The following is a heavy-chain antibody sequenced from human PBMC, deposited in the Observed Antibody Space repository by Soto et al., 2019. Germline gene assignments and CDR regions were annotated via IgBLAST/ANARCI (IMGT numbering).Heavy chain of an antibody. CDR1: GFTFSTYA. CDR2: ISFDGSNK. J-gene: IGHJ4*02. V-gene: IGHV3-30-3*01. CDR3: ARDYYDILTAYRVGPFDY. D-gene: IGHD3-9*01. Sequence: QVQLVESGGGVVQPGRSLRLSCAASGFTFSTYAMHWVRQAPGKGLEWVAVISFDGSNKYYADSVKGRFTISRDNSKNTLYLQMNSLRAEDTAVYYCARDYYDILTAYRVGPFDYWGQGTLVTVSS.